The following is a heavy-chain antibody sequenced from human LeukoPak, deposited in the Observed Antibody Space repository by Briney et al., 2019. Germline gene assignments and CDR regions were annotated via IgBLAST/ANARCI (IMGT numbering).Heavy chain of an antibody. CDR2: IYYSGST. V-gene: IGHV4-30-4*01. CDR1: GGSISSGDYY. Sequence: SETLSLTCTVSGGSISSGDYYWSWIRQPPGKGLEWIGYIYYSGSTYYNPSLKSRVTISVDTSKNQFSLKLSSVTAADTAVYYCARDGFTYYDFWSGPLDPWGQGTLVTVSS. D-gene: IGHD3-3*01. J-gene: IGHJ5*02. CDR3: ARDGFTYYDFWSGPLDP.